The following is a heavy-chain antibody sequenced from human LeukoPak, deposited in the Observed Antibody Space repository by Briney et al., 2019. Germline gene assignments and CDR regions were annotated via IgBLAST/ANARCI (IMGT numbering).Heavy chain of an antibody. CDR1: GGSFSGYY. J-gene: IGHJ5*02. V-gene: IGHV4-34*01. Sequence: NPSETLSLTCAVYGGSFSGYYWSWIRQPPGKGLEWIGEVNHSGSTNYNPSLKSRVTISLDTSKNQFSLKLSSVTAADTAVYYCARDLFPFDPWGQGTLVTVSS. CDR3: ARDLFPFDP. CDR2: VNHSGST.